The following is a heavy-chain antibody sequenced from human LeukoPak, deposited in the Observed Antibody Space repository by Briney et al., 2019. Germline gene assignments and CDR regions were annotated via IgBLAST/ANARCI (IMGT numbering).Heavy chain of an antibody. Sequence: SETLSLTCTVSGVSISTDTFYWGWIRQPPGKGLEWIANIYYTGSSYYNPSPKSRVTISVDTSKNQFSLKVRSVTAADTAVYYCARVSTTPFIYYYYYMDVWGKGTTVTISS. J-gene: IGHJ6*03. CDR3: ARVSTTPFIYYYYYMDV. CDR2: IYYTGSS. CDR1: GVSISTDTFY. V-gene: IGHV4-39*07. D-gene: IGHD4-11*01.